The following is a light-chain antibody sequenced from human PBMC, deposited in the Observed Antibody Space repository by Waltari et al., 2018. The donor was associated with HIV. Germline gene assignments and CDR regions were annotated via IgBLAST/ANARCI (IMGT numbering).Light chain of an antibody. CDR3: QSFDSSLSAVI. J-gene: IGLJ2*01. V-gene: IGLV1-40*01. Sequence: QSVLTQPPSVSGAPGQRVTIACTGGSSNIGAGYDVHWYRKFPGTAPKLLIYDTKKRPSWVPDRFSGSKSGTSASLAITGLQAEDEADYYCQSFDSSLSAVIFGGGTKLTVL. CDR1: SSNIGAGYD. CDR2: DTK.